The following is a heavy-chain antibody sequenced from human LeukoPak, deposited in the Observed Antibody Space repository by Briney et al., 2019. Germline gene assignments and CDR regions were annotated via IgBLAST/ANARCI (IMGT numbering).Heavy chain of an antibody. V-gene: IGHV1-46*01. CDR2: INPSGGST. CDR3: ARGIEIEVAAY. D-gene: IGHD2-15*01. CDR1: GYTFTSYY. Sequence: GPVKVSCKASGYTFTSYYMHWVRQAPGQGLEWMGIINPSGGSTGYAQKFQGRLTMTRNTSISTAYMELSSLRSDDTAVYYCARGIEIEVAAYWGQGTLVTVSS. J-gene: IGHJ4*02.